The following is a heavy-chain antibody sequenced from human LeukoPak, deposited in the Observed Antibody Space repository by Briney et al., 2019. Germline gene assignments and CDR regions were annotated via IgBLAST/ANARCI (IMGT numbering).Heavy chain of an antibody. J-gene: IGHJ5*02. V-gene: IGHV1-2*02. CDR3: ARGGSYNWFDP. D-gene: IGHD3-16*01. Sequence: ASVKVSCKASGYTFTGYYMHLVRQAPGQRLERMVWINPNIGGTNDAQKFQGRVTMTRDMSTSTVYMELSSLRSEDTAVYYCARGGSYNWFDPWGQGTLVTVSS. CDR1: GYTFTGYY. CDR2: INPNIGGT.